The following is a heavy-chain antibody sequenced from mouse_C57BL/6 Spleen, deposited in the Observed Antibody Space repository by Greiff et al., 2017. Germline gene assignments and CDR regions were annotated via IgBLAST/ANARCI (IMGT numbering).Heavy chain of an antibody. CDR3: ARYPFAY. Sequence: QVQLQQPGAELVMPGASVKLSCKASGYTFTSYGMHWVQQRPGPGLEWIGEIDPSDSYPNYNQKFKGKSTMTVDKSSSTVYLQLSSLTAEDSAVYYCARYPFAYWGQGTLVTVSA. V-gene: IGHV1-69*01. J-gene: IGHJ3*01. CDR2: IDPSDSYP. CDR1: GYTFTSYG.